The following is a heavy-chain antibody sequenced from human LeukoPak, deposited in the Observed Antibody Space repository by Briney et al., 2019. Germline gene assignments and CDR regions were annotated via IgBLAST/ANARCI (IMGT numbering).Heavy chain of an antibody. CDR1: GFTFSSYG. CDR3: ATIAVAGTFDY. V-gene: IGHV3-33*01. J-gene: IGHJ4*02. D-gene: IGHD6-19*01. CDR2: IRYDGSTK. Sequence: GGSLRLSCAASGFTFSSYGMHWVRQAPGKGLEWVAVIRYDGSTKYYADSVKGRFTIFRDNPKNTLYLQMNSLRAEDTAVYYCATIAVAGTFDYWGQGTLVTVSS.